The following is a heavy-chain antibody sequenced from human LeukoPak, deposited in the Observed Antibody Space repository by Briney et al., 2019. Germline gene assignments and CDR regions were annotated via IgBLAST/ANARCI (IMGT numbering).Heavy chain of an antibody. D-gene: IGHD3-10*01. V-gene: IGHV3-20*04. Sequence: GGSLRLSCEVSGFTFDDYGMIWVRQAPGKGLEWVSYINWNGDSTRYADSVRGRFTISRDNSKNTLYLQMNSLRAEDTAVYYCVKVTYGSGTYGAFDYWGQGTLVTVSS. CDR3: VKVTYGSGTYGAFDY. J-gene: IGHJ4*02. CDR2: INWNGDST. CDR1: GFTFDDYG.